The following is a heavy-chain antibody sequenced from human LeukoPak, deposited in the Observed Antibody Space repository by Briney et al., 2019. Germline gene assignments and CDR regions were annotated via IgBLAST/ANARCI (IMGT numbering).Heavy chain of an antibody. J-gene: IGHJ4*02. V-gene: IGHV4-59*01. CDR1: GGSIRSFY. CDR2: IYYCGRT. CDR3: ARVRNQYDTSGYYPFDS. D-gene: IGHD3-22*01. Sequence: SETLSLTCTVSGGSIRSFYWSWIRPPPGKRLEWIGFIYYCGRTNYNPPLKSRVTISVDTSQNQFSLKLSSVTAADTAVYYCARVRNQYDTSGYYPFDSWGQGTLVTVSS.